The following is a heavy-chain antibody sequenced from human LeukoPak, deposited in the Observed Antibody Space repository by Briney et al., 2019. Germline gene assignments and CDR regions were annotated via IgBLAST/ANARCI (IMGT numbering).Heavy chain of an antibody. CDR2: IKSRTDGGTT. V-gene: IGHV3-15*01. Sequence: GGSLRLSCVASGFTFSSYWMTWVRQAPGKGLEWVGRIKSRTDGGTTDYAAPVKGRFTISRDDSKSTLYLQMNSLKTEDTAVYFCTTDLTRYSSVSGYFSAWAYSDFWGQGTLVSVSS. J-gene: IGHJ4*02. D-gene: IGHD3-22*01. CDR3: TTDLTRYSSVSGYFSAWAYSDF. CDR1: GFTFSSYW.